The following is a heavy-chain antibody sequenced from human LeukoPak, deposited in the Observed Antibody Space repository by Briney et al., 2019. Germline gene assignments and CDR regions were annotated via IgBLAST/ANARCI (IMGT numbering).Heavy chain of an antibody. V-gene: IGHV4-34*01. Sequence: PSETLSLTCAVYGGSFSGYYWSWIRQPPGKGLEWIGEINHSGSTNYNPSLKSRVTISVDTSKNQFSLKLSSVTAADTAVYYCARPSVGYDFWSGNYRKEAGDYWGQGTLVTVSS. CDR1: GGSFSGYY. D-gene: IGHD3-3*01. CDR2: INHSGST. J-gene: IGHJ4*02. CDR3: ARPSVGYDFWSGNYRKEAGDY.